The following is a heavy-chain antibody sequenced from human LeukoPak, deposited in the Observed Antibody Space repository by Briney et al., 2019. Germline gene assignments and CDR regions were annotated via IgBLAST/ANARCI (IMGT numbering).Heavy chain of an antibody. V-gene: IGHV3-21*01. CDR1: GFTLSSYS. CDR3: ARVPSDLTLNYRGGGYPRAYYFDY. D-gene: IGHD1-26*01. CDR2: ISSSSSYI. J-gene: IGHJ4*02. Sequence: GGSLRLSCAASGFTLSSYSMNWVRQAPGKGLEWVSSISSSSSYIYYADSVRGRFTISRDNAKNSLYLQMNSLSAEDTAVYYCARVPSDLTLNYRGGGYPRAYYFDYWGQGTLVTVSS.